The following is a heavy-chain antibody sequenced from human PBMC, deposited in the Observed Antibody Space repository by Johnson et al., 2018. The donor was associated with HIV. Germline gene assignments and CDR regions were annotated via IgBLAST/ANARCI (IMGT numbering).Heavy chain of an antibody. CDR2: ISGSGGTI. V-gene: IGHV3-11*04. CDR1: GFTFSDYY. D-gene: IGHD2-15*01. CDR3: ARSKDCSGGSCPDAFDI. J-gene: IGHJ3*02. Sequence: VHLVESGGGLVQPGRSLRLSCAASGFTFSDYYMTWIRQAPGKGLEWVSYISGSGGTIYSADSVQGRFTISRDNARNSLYLQMNSLRVEDTAVYYCARSKDCSGGSCPDAFDIWGQGTMVIVSS.